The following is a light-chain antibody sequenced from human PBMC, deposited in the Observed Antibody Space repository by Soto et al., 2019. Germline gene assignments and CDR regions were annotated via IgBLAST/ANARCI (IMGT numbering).Light chain of an antibody. V-gene: IGKV1-39*01. J-gene: IGKJ4*01. CDR1: QTISTY. CDR3: QQRYSINALT. CDR2: DVS. Sequence: DIQMTQSPSSLSASVGDRVTISCRASQTISTYLHWYQHKPGRAPRLLISDVSTLQSGVPGRFRGSGSETEFTLTITYLQQADFATYYCQQRYSINALTFGGGTKVDIK.